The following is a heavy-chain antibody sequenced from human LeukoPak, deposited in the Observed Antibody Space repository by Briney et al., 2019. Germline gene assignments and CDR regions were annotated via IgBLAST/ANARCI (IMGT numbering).Heavy chain of an antibody. CDR2: INHSGST. CDR3: ASAPPLYYYYGMDV. V-gene: IGHV4-39*07. J-gene: IGHJ6*02. CDR1: GGSISSSSYY. Sequence: SETLSLTCTVSGGSISSSSYYWSWIRQPPGKGLEWIGEINHSGSTNYNPSLKSRVTISVDTSKNQFSLKLSSVTAADTAVYYCASAPPLYYYYGMDVWGQGTTVTVSS.